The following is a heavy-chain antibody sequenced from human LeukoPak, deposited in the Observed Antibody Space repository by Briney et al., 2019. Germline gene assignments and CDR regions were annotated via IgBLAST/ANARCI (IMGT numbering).Heavy chain of an antibody. CDR1: GDSMSDSY. D-gene: IGHD2-8*01. J-gene: IGHJ6*03. V-gene: IGHV4-4*07. CDR2: IYASGST. Sequence: SETLSLTCTVSGDSMSDSYGSWIRQPAGKGLEWIGRIYASGSTNYNPSLKSRVTLSVDTSSNQCSLTLSSATAADTAVYHCARDIRSHNGPGGYYYYYMDVWGKGTTVTVSS. CDR3: ARDIRSHNGPGGYYYYYMDV.